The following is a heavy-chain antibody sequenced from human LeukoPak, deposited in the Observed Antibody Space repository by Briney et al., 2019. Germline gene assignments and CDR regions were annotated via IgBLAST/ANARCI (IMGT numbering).Heavy chain of an antibody. CDR3: AREPTVVVPAAIPHNWFDP. Sequence: SETLSLTCTVSGYSISSGYYWGWIRQPPGKGLEWIGSIYHSGSTYYNPSLKSRVTISVDTSKNQFSLKLSSVTAADTAAYYCAREPTVVVPAAIPHNWFDPWGQGILVTVSS. CDR2: IYHSGST. J-gene: IGHJ5*02. CDR1: GYSISSGYY. V-gene: IGHV4-38-2*02. D-gene: IGHD2-2*01.